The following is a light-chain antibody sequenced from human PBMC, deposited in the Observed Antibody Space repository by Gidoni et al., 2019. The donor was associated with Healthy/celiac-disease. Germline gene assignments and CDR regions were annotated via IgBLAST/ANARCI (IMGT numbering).Light chain of an antibody. CDR2: DDS. CDR3: QVWDSSSDPWV. CDR1: NIGSKS. J-gene: IGLJ3*02. Sequence: SSVLNPPPSASVAPGQTARITCWGNNIGSKSVHWYQQKPGQAPVLVVYDDSDRPSGIPERFSGSNSGNTATLTISRVEAGDEADYYCQVWDSSSDPWVFGGGTKLTVL. V-gene: IGLV3-21*02.